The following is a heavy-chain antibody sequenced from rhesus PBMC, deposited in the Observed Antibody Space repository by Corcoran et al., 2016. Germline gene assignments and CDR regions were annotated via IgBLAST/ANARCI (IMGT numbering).Heavy chain of an antibody. Sequence: QVTLKESGPALVKPTQTLTLTCTFSGFSVSSDGMSMAWIRQSPGKTLECLAHFYWDDDKRLNTTQKNRLTMCEDTAKNQVVLTMTNMDRVNTATYSCVRGLRDDSGWYRVDVWGPGVLVSVSS. J-gene: IGHJ5-1*01. D-gene: IGHD2-33*01. CDR1: GFSVSSDGMS. CDR3: VRGLRDDSGWYRVDV. CDR2: FYWDDDK. V-gene: IGHV2-1*01.